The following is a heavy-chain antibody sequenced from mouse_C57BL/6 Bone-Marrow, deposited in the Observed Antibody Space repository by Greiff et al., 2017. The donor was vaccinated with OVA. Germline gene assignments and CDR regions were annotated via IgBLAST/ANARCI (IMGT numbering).Heavy chain of an antibody. V-gene: IGHV1-7*01. CDR1: GYTFTSYW. D-gene: IGHD1-2*01. Sequence: VQLQQSGAELAKPGASVKLSCKASGYTFTSYWMHWVNQRPGQGLEWIGYINPSSGYTKYNQKFKDKATLTADKSSSTAYMQLSSLTYEDSAVYYCANIRLGGYFDVWGTGTTVTVSS. J-gene: IGHJ1*03. CDR2: INPSSGYT. CDR3: ANIRLGGYFDV.